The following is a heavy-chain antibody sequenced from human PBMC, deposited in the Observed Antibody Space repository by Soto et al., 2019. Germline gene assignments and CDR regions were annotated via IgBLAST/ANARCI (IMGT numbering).Heavy chain of an antibody. D-gene: IGHD6-13*01. CDR2: ISSSSSYI. CDR3: ARRDFIADAGTGWVDN. J-gene: IGHJ5*02. V-gene: IGHV3-21*01. Sequence: GVSLRRSGATSEFTFSSYSMNWVRQAPGKGLEWVSSISSSSSYIYYADSVKGRLTISRDNAKNSLYLQMKSLRAEEPAVYYCARRDFIADAGTGWVDNWGPGTLVTVSA. CDR1: EFTFSSYS.